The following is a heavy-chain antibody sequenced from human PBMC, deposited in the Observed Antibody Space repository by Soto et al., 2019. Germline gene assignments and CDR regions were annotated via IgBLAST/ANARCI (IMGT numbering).Heavy chain of an antibody. CDR3: AKDLSVAVTGVLGC. CDR1: GFPFNTYA. D-gene: IGHD6-19*01. Sequence: EVQLLESGGGLVQPGGSLSLSCAASGFPFNTYARSWVRQAPGKGLEWVSGISGSGDITYYADSVKGRFTISRDNFKNTLYLQMNSLRAEDTAVYSCAKDLSVAVTGVLGCWGQGTLVAVSS. J-gene: IGHJ4*02. CDR2: ISGSGDIT. V-gene: IGHV3-23*01.